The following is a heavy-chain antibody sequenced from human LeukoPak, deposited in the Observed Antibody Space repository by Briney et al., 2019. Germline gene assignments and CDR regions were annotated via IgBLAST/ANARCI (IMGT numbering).Heavy chain of an antibody. CDR2: ISYDGNKK. Sequence: PGRSLRLSCAASGFTFSTYGMHWVRQAPGKGLEWVAVISYDGNKKYYADSVKGRFTISRDNSKNTLYLQMNSLRAEDTAVYYCAKDQAVYCGGDCYAWRLGINYWGQGTLVTVSS. CDR1: GFTFSTYG. CDR3: AKDQAVYCGGDCYAWRLGINY. J-gene: IGHJ4*02. D-gene: IGHD2-21*02. V-gene: IGHV3-30*18.